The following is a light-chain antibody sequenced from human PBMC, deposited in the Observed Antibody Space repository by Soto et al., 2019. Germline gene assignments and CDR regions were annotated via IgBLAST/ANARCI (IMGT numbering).Light chain of an antibody. J-gene: IGLJ2*01. V-gene: IGLV2-8*01. CDR1: SSDVGGYNY. CDR2: EVS. Sequence: QSALTQPPSASGSPGQSVTISCTGTSSDVGGYNYVSCYQQHPGKAPTLMIYEVSKRPSGLPDRFSGSKSGNTASLTVSGIQGEDEADYYCSSYAGSKGVFGGGTELTVL. CDR3: SSYAGSKGV.